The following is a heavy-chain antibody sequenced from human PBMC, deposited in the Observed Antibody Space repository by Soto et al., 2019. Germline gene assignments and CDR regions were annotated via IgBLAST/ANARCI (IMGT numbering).Heavy chain of an antibody. CDR3: ARAMPTAGYIYFEQ. CDR1: GYTFTSYG. V-gene: IGHV1-3*04. Sequence: QVDLVQSGAEVKEPGASVRISCEASGYTFTSYGIHWVRQAPGQRLEWMGWINTGSSNTRYSPEFQARVTITRDTSASTAYKELNSLRSEDTAVYYCARAMPTAGYIYFEQWGQGTLVTVSS. CDR2: INTGSSNT. J-gene: IGHJ4*02. D-gene: IGHD3-9*01.